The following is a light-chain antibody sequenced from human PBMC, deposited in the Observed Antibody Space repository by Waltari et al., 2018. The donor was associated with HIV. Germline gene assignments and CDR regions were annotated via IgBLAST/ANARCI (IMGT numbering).Light chain of an antibody. Sequence: DIVLTPSPETLSVSLGARAAIHCKSEESVLSPSNTVHYFAWYHQRPCQPPTLLFSKASSRSSGVPARFTASGSRTDFTLTIDDLQADDVAVYFCQQYYSTPTFGRGTQLV. CDR2: KAS. V-gene: IGKV4-1*01. CDR3: QQYYSTPT. CDR1: ESVLSPSNTVHY. J-gene: IGKJ5*01.